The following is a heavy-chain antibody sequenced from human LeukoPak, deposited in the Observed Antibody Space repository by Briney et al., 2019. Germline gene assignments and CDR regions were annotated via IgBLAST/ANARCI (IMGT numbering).Heavy chain of an antibody. CDR2: IYFSGST. J-gene: IGHJ2*01. Sequence: SETLSLTCTVFGGSISSSSHYWGWIRQPPGEGLEWIGSIYFSGSTYYSPSLKSRVTISVDPSTNQFSLKLSSVTAADTAVYYCAKIAAAGRQYFDLWGRGTLVTVSS. D-gene: IGHD6-13*01. V-gene: IGHV4-39*01. CDR3: AKIAAAGRQYFDL. CDR1: GGSISSSSHY.